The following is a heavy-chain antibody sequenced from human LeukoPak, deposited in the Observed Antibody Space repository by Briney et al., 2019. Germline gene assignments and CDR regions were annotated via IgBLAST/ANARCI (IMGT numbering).Heavy chain of an antibody. CDR2: IIPIFGTA. J-gene: IGHJ5*02. Sequence: GASVKVSCKASGGTFSSYAISWVRQAPGQGLEWMGGIIPIFGTANYAQKFQGRVTITTDESTSTAYMELSSLRSEDTAVYYCARVGGRWFDPWGQGTLVTVSS. V-gene: IGHV1-69*05. D-gene: IGHD3-16*01. CDR3: ARVGGRWFDP. CDR1: GGTFSSYA.